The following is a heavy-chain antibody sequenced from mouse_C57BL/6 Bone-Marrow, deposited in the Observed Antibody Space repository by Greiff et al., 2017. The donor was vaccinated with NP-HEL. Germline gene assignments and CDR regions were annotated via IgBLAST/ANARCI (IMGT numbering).Heavy chain of an antibody. CDR3: ATTPFYYYGSSYALRY. D-gene: IGHD1-1*01. J-gene: IGHJ4*01. CDR2: IDPANGNT. Sequence: EVQLQQSVAELVRPGASVKLSCTASGFNIKNTYMHWVKQRPEQGLEWIGRIDPANGNTKYAPKFQGKANITADTSSNTAYLQLSSLTSEDTALYYCATTPFYYYGSSYALRYWGQGTSVTVSS. CDR1: GFNIKNTY. V-gene: IGHV14-3*01.